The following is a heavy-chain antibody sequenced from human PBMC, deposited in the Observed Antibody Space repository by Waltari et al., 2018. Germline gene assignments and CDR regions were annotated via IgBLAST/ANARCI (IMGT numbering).Heavy chain of an antibody. CDR3: ASAPLDCSSTSCYAFDY. J-gene: IGHJ4*02. Sequence: QLQLQESGSGLVKPSQTLSLTCAVSGGSISSGGYSWSWIRQPPGKGLEWIGYIYHRGSTYYNPSLKSRVTISVDRSKNQFSLKLSSVTAADTAVYYCASAPLDCSSTSCYAFDYWGQGTLVTVSS. V-gene: IGHV4-30-2*01. CDR1: GGSISSGGYS. D-gene: IGHD2-2*01. CDR2: IYHRGST.